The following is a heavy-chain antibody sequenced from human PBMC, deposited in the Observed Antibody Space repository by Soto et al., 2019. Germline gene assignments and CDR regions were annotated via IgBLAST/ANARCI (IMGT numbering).Heavy chain of an antibody. CDR1: GFTFSSYS. CDR2: ISYDGNTQ. CDR3: AKVSRPSRISTPDFDY. J-gene: IGHJ4*02. V-gene: IGHV3-30*18. Sequence: PGGSLRLSCAASGFTFSSYSMNWVRQAPGKGLDWVAVISYDGNTQFYGDSVKGRFIVSRDNLRNTLYLQLNNLQAEDTAVYYCAKVSRPSRISTPDFDYWGQGTLVTVSS.